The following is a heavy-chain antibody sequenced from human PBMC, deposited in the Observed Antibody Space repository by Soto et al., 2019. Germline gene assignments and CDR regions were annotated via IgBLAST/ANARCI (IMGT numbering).Heavy chain of an antibody. J-gene: IGHJ6*02. CDR1: GFTFSDYY. CDR2: ISSSGSTI. D-gene: IGHD4-17*01. CDR3: ARALRETYYYYYYGMDV. V-gene: IGHV3-11*01. Sequence: QMQLVESGGGLVKPGGSLRLSCAASGFTFSDYYMSWIRQAPGKGLEWVSYISSSGSTIYYADSVKGRFTISRDNAKNSLYLQMNSLRAEDTAVYYCARALRETYYYYYYGMDVWGQGTTVTVSS.